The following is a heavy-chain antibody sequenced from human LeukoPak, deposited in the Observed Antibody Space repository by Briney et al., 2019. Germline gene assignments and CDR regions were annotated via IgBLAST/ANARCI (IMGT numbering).Heavy chain of an antibody. J-gene: IGHJ4*02. D-gene: IGHD6-13*01. CDR2: IYSGGST. V-gene: IGHV3-53*01. CDR3: ASGSSWYEIIDY. CDR1: GFTFSDYY. Sequence: GGSLRLSCAASGFTFSDYYMSWVRQAPGKGLEWVSVIYSGGSTYYADSVKGRFTISRDNSKNTLYLQMNSLRAEDTAVYYCASGSSWYEIIDYWGQGTLVTVSS.